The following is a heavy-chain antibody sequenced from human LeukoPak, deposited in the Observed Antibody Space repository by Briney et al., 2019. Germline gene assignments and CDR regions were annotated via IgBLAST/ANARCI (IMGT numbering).Heavy chain of an antibody. J-gene: IGHJ4*02. Sequence: GGSLRLSCAASGFIFSSYSMNWVRQDPGKGLERVANIKQDGSEKYYVDSVKGRFTISRDNAKNSLYLQMNSLRAEDTAVYYCARRGGWYYYFDYWGQGTLVTVSS. V-gene: IGHV3-7*01. CDR2: IKQDGSEK. D-gene: IGHD6-19*01. CDR1: GFIFSSYS. CDR3: ARRGGWYYYFDY.